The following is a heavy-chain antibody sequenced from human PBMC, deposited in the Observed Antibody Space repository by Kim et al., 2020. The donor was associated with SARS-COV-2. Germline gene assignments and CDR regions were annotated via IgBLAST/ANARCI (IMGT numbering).Heavy chain of an antibody. D-gene: IGHD4-17*01. CDR3: ARASTVVTDDNWFDP. CDR1: GGSISSGSYY. J-gene: IGHJ5*02. Sequence: SETLSLTCTVSGGSISSGSYYWSWIRQPAGKGLEWIGRIYTSGSTNYNPSLKSRVTISVDTSKNQFSLKLSSVTAEDTAVYYCARASTVVTDDNWFDPWGQGTLVTVSS. CDR2: IYTSGST. V-gene: IGHV4-61*02.